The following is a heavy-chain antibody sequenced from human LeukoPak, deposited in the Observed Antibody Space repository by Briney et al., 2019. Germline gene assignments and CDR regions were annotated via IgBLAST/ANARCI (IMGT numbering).Heavy chain of an antibody. CDR3: ATDSSGYDY. D-gene: IGHD3-22*01. J-gene: IGHJ4*02. CDR1: GFTFSSYW. CDR2: IKQDGSEK. V-gene: IGHV3-7*01. Sequence: TGGSLRLSCAASGFTFSSYWMSWVRQAPGKGLEWVANIKQDGSEKYYVDSVKGRYTIPRDNAKNSLYLQMNSLRAEDTAVYYCATDSSGYDYWGQGTLVTVSS.